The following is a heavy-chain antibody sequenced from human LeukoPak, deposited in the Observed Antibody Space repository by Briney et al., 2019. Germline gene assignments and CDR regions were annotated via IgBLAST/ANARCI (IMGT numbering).Heavy chain of an antibody. CDR2: IYYTGNT. Sequence: SETLSLTCTVSGGAISYHYWNWIRQPPGKGLEWIGYIYYTGNTNYNPSLKSRVTISVDTSKNQFSLKLSSVTAADTAVYYCAAERDAFDIWGQGTMVTVSS. J-gene: IGHJ3*02. CDR1: GGAISYHY. CDR3: AAERDAFDI. D-gene: IGHD6-25*01. V-gene: IGHV4-59*11.